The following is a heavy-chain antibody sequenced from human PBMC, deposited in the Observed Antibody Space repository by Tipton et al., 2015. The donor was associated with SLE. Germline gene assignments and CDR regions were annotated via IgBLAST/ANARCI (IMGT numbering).Heavy chain of an antibody. CDR1: GFTFSSYE. D-gene: IGHD2/OR15-2a*01. V-gene: IGHV3-48*03. Sequence: SLRLSCVASGFTFSSYEINWVRQAPGKGLEWVSYISPGGLMVFYSDSVKGRFTISRDDAKDTVYLQMISLRAEDTAVYYCAKGAPGSTHFYGFDVWGQGTTVTVSS. CDR2: ISPGGLMV. CDR3: AKGAPGSTHFYGFDV. J-gene: IGHJ6*02.